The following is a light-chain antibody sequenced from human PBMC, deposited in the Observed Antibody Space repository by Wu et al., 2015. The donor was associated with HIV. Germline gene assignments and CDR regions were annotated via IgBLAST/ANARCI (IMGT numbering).Light chain of an antibody. CDR3: QVYGATYRA. CDR2: GTS. J-gene: IGKJ2*01. Sequence: EVVLTQSPDTLSLSPGASGTLSCKASESIDRQSLTWYQKRPGHAPWPLLYGTSNRAPGVPDRFSGSGSGTDFTLTIRGLGSQDLAVYYCQVYGATYRAFGQGTKVEF. CDR1: ESIDRQS. V-gene: IGKV3-20*01.